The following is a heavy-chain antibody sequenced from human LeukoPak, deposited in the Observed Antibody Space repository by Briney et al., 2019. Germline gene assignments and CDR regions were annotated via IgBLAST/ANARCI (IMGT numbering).Heavy chain of an antibody. CDR2: INHSGST. J-gene: IGHJ4*02. V-gene: IGHV4-34*01. CDR3: ARGTYYYDSSGYNFDY. Sequence: PSETLSLTCAVYGGSFSGYYWSWIRQPPGKGLEWIGEINHSGSTNYNPSLKSRVTISVDTSKNQFSLQLNSVTPEDTAVYYCARGTYYYDSSGYNFDYWGQGTLVTVSS. D-gene: IGHD3-22*01. CDR1: GGSFSGYY.